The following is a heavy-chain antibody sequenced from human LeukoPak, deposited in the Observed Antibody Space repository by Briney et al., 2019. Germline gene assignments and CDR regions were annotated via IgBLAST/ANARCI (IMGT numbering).Heavy chain of an antibody. J-gene: IGHJ4*02. Sequence: TSETLSLTCTVSGGSISSGIYYWGWIRQPPGKGLEWIGSIYYSGNTYYNPSLKSRVTISVDTSKNQLSLKLNSVTAADTAVYYCARHVRQQLPPKAFDYWGQGTLVTVSS. CDR3: ARHVRQQLPPKAFDY. CDR2: IYYSGNT. D-gene: IGHD6-13*01. V-gene: IGHV4-39*01. CDR1: GGSISSGIYY.